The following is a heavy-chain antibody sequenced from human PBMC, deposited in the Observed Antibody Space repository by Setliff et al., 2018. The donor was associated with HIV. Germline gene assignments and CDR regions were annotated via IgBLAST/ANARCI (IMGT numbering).Heavy chain of an antibody. V-gene: IGHV3-23*01. J-gene: IGHJ4*02. CDR3: ARGDSNVYYYVYPDY. Sequence: GGSLRLSCAASGFIFSSYAMTWVRQAPGKGLEWVSTIRGSGSGDTTHYADFGKGRFTISRDNYKNTVYLQMNSLRADDTAVYYCARGDSNVYYYVYPDYWGQGTLVTVSS. CDR1: GFIFSSYA. CDR2: IRGSGSGDTT. D-gene: IGHD3-22*01.